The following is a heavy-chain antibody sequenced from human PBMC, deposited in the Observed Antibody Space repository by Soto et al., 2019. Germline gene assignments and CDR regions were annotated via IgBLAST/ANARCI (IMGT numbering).Heavy chain of an antibody. Sequence: SVKVSCKASGGTFSSYTISWVRQAPGQGLEWMGRIIPILGIANYAQKFQGRVTITADKSTSTAYMELSRLRSDDTAVYYCARGYYDFWSGYDYWGQGTLVTVSS. CDR3: ARGYYDFWSGYDY. V-gene: IGHV1-69*02. J-gene: IGHJ4*02. CDR2: IIPILGIA. CDR1: GGTFSSYT. D-gene: IGHD3-3*01.